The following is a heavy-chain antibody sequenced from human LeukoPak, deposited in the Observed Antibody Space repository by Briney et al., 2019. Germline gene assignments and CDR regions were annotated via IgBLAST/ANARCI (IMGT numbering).Heavy chain of an antibody. V-gene: IGHV3-53*01. J-gene: IGHJ3*02. D-gene: IGHD3-22*01. Sequence: PGGSLRLSCAVSGFTVSGDYMSWVRQAPGKGLEWVSDIYSGGSTYYADSVKGRFTISRDNSKNMLYLEMNSLRAEDTAVYYCAKKWSGDYDSSGVSDAFDIWGQGTMVTVSS. CDR1: GFTVSGDY. CDR2: IYSGGST. CDR3: AKKWSGDYDSSGVSDAFDI.